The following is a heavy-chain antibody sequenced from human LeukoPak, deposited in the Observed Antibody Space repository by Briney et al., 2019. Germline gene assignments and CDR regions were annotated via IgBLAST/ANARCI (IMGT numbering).Heavy chain of an antibody. CDR3: ARRRYYDSTGYFD. D-gene: IGHD3-22*01. CDR1: GGSISSYY. V-gene: IGHV4-59*08. J-gene: IGHJ1*01. Sequence: SETLSLTCTVSGGSISSYYWSWIRQPPGKGLEWIGYIYYSGSTNYNPSLKSRVTISVDTSMNHFSLTLSSVTAADTAVYYCARRRYYDSTGYFDWGRGSLVIVSS. CDR2: IYYSGST.